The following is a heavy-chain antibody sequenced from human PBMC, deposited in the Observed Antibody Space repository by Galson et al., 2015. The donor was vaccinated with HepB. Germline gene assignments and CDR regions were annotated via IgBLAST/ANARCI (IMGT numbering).Heavy chain of an antibody. V-gene: IGHV1-8*01. CDR1: GYTFTSYD. CDR2: VNPNSGNT. J-gene: IGHJ6*03. D-gene: IGHD5-12*01. CDR3: ARISGYDFHYYYYMDV. Sequence: SVKVSCKASGYTFTSYDINWVRQATGQGLEWMGWVNPNSGNTGYAQKFQGRVTMTRNTSISTAYMELSSLRSEDTAVYYCARISGYDFHYYYYMDVWGKGTTVTVSS.